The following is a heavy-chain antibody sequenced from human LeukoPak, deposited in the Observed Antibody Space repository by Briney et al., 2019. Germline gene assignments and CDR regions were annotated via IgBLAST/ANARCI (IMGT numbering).Heavy chain of an antibody. CDR2: INPNSGGT. CDR3: ARGGSSTLRYWFDP. J-gene: IGHJ5*02. V-gene: IGHV1-2*02. CDR1: GYTFTGYY. D-gene: IGHD6-13*01. Sequence: ASVKVSCKASGYTFTGYYMHWVRQAPGQGLEWMGWINPNSGGTNYAQKFQGTVTMTRDTSISTAYMDLSRLKSDDTAVYYCARGGSSTLRYWFDPWGQGTLVTVSS.